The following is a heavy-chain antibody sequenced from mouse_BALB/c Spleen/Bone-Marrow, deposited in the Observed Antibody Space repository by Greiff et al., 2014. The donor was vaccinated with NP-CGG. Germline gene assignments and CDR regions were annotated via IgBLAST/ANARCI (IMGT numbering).Heavy chain of an antibody. CDR2: ISDGGSYT. J-gene: IGHJ4*01. D-gene: IGHD2-14*01. V-gene: IGHV5-4*02. CDR3: ARTYRPFALDY. Sequence: DVMLVESGGGLVKPGGSLKLSCAASGFTFSDYYMYWVRQTPEKRLEWVATISDGGSYTDYPGSVKGRFTVSRDNAKNNLYLQMSRLKSEDTAMYYCARTYRPFALDYWGQGTSVTVSS. CDR1: GFTFSDYY.